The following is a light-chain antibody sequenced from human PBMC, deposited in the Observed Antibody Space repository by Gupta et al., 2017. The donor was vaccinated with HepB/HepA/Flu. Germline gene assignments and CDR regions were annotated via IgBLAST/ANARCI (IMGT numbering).Light chain of an antibody. CDR1: LSVSSSY. CDR2: GAS. J-gene: IGKJ1*01. Sequence: EIVLTQSPGTLSLSPGDRATLSCRASLSVSSSYLAWYQQKPGQASRLLISGASTRATGIPDRFSGSGSGTDFTLTISSLEPEDFAVYYCQQSADSPPTVGQGTKVEIE. V-gene: IGKV3-20*01. CDR3: QQSADSPPT.